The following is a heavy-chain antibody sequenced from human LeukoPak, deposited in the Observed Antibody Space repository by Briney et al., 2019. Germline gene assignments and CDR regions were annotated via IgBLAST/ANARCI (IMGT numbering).Heavy chain of an antibody. D-gene: IGHD3-3*01. CDR2: INHSGST. J-gene: IGHJ5*02. CDR3: ASGDDFWGGYYSGLRPAKRFDP. CDR1: GGSFSGYY. Sequence: SETLSLTCAVYGGSFSGYYWSWIRQPPGKGLEWIGEINHSGSTNYNPSLKSRVTISVDTSKNQFSLKLSSVTAADTAVYYCASGDDFWGGYYSGLRPAKRFDPWGQGTLVTVSS. V-gene: IGHV4-34*01.